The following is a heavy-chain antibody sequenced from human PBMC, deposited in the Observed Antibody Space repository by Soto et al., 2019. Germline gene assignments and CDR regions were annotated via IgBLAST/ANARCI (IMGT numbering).Heavy chain of an antibody. CDR3: AREDYYDSSGYYGADY. D-gene: IGHD3-22*01. CDR1: GYTFTSYG. Sequence: QVQLVQSGAEVKKPGASVKVSCKASGYTFTSYGISWVRQAPGQGLEWMGWISAYNGNTNYAQKLQGRVTMTTETSTSTAYMELRSLRSDDTAVYYCAREDYYDSSGYYGADYWGQGTLVTVSS. CDR2: ISAYNGNT. V-gene: IGHV1-18*01. J-gene: IGHJ4*02.